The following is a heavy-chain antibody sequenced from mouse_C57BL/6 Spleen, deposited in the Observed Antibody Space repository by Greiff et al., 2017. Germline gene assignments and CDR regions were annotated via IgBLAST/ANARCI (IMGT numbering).Heavy chain of an antibody. CDR1: GFTFSSYA. CDR2: ISDGGSYT. CDR3: ARDHYYEYDGGFDY. Sequence: EVKLMESGGGLVKPGGSLKLSCAASGFTFSSYAMSWVRQTPEKRLEWVANISDGGSYTYYPDNVKGRFTISRDNAKNNLYRQMSHLKSEDTAMYYWARDHYYEYDGGFDYWGQGTTLTVSS. J-gene: IGHJ2*01. D-gene: IGHD2-4*01. V-gene: IGHV5-4*01.